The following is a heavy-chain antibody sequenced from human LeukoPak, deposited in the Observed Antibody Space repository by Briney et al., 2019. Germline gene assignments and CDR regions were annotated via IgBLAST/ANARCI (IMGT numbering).Heavy chain of an antibody. V-gene: IGHV1-69*13. J-gene: IGHJ6*02. CDR1: GGTFSSHA. CDR2: IIPIFGTA. CDR3: ASSPRKTDYYYYGMDV. Sequence: ASVKVSCKASGGTFSSHAISWVRQAPGQGLEWMGGIIPIFGTANYAQKFQGRVTITADESTSTAYMELSSLRSEDTAVYYCASSPRKTDYYYYGMDVWGQGTTVTVSS.